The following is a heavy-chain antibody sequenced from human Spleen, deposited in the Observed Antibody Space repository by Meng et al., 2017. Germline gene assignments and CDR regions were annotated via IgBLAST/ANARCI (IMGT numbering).Heavy chain of an antibody. CDR3: ATGAAAADH. CDR2: IKSNSDGGTT. Sequence: GESLKISCAASGFSFTDAWMSWVCQAPGKGLEWVGRIKSNSDGGTTDYAAPVKGRFTISRDDSKNTLYLQMNSLITEDTAVYFCATGAAAADHWGQGTLVTVSS. V-gene: IGHV3-15*01. CDR1: GFSFTDAW. D-gene: IGHD6-13*01. J-gene: IGHJ4*02.